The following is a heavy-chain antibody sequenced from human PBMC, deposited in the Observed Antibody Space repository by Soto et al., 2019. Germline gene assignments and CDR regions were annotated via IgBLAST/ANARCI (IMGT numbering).Heavy chain of an antibody. Sequence: QLQLQESGPGLVKPSETLSLTCTVSGGSISSSSYYWGWIRQPPGKGLEWIGSMYYSGSTYYNPSLKSRVTISVDTSKNQFSLKLSSVTAADTAVYYCARQERYYDSSGYYNWFDPWGQGTLVTVSS. D-gene: IGHD3-22*01. J-gene: IGHJ5*02. CDR3: ARQERYYDSSGYYNWFDP. V-gene: IGHV4-39*01. CDR2: MYYSGST. CDR1: GGSISSSSYY.